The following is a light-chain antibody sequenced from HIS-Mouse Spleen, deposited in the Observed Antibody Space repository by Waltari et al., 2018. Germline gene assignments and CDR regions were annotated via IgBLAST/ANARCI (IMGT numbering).Light chain of an antibody. Sequence: QSVLTQPPSVSGAPGQRVTISCTGSSPNIGAGYDVHWYQQLPGTAPKLLIYCNSNRPSGVPDRFSGSKSGTSASLAITGLQAEDEADYYCQSYDSSLSGSGVFGGGTKLTVL. J-gene: IGLJ3*02. CDR3: QSYDSSLSGSGV. CDR1: SPNIGAGYD. V-gene: IGLV1-40*01. CDR2: CNS.